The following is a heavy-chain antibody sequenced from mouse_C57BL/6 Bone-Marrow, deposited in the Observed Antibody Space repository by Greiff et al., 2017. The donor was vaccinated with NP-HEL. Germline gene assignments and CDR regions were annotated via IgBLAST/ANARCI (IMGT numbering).Heavy chain of an antibody. CDR1: GYTFTSYG. Sequence: QVQLQQSGAELARPGASVKLSCKASGYTFTSYGISWVKQRTGQGLEWIGEIYPRSGNTYYNEKFKGKATLTADKSSSTAYMELRSLTSEDSAVYFCARSGYYGYYFDYWGQGTTLTVSS. D-gene: IGHD1-1*01. CDR3: ARSGYYGYYFDY. CDR2: IYPRSGNT. V-gene: IGHV1-81*01. J-gene: IGHJ2*01.